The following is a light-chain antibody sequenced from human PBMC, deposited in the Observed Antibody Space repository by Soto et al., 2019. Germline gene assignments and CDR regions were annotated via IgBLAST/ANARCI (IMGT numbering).Light chain of an antibody. CDR3: SSYTSSSTLGV. CDR2: EVS. Sequence: QSVLTQPASVSGSPGQSITISCTGTSSDVGGYNYVSWYQQHPGKAPKLMIYEVSNRPSGVSNRFSGSKSGNTASLTISGRQAEDEADDYCSSYTSSSTLGVFGTGTKLTVL. CDR1: SSDVGGYNY. V-gene: IGLV2-14*01. J-gene: IGLJ1*01.